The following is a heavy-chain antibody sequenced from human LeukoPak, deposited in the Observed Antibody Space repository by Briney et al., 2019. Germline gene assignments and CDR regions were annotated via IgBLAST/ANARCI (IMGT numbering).Heavy chain of an antibody. Sequence: SGTLSLTCAVSGGSISSKNWWSWVRQPPGKGLEWIGEIHHSGSTNYKPSLKSRVTISIDQSKNQFSLKLSSVTAADTAVYYCARGRGSGIAAAGTRWWFDPWGQGTLVTVSS. J-gene: IGHJ5*02. V-gene: IGHV4-4*02. CDR2: IHHSGST. CDR1: GGSISSKNW. CDR3: ARGRGSGIAAAGTRWWFDP. D-gene: IGHD6-13*01.